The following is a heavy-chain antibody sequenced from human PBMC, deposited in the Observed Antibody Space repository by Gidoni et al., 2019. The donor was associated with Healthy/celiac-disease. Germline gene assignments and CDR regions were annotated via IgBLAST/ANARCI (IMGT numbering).Heavy chain of an antibody. D-gene: IGHD4-17*01. J-gene: IGHJ6*02. Sequence: EVQLVESGGGLVTPGGSLRLSCAASGFTFSSYSMNWVRQAPGKGLEWVSSISSSSSYIYYADSVKGRFTISRDNAKNSLYLQMNSLRAEDTAVYYCARDGGTVTNYYYYGMDVWGQGTTVTVSS. V-gene: IGHV3-21*01. CDR3: ARDGGTVTNYYYYGMDV. CDR1: GFTFSSYS. CDR2: ISSSSSYI.